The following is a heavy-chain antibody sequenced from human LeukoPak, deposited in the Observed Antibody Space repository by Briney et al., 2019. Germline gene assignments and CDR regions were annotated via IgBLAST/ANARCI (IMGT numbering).Heavy chain of an antibody. CDR2: ISWNSGSI. V-gene: IGHV3-9*01. CDR1: GFTFDDYA. D-gene: IGHD3-10*01. J-gene: IGHJ4*02. CDR3: AKAHYGSGSYFDY. Sequence: PGRSLRLSCAASGFTFDDYAMHWVRQAPGKGLEWVSGISWNSGSIGYADSVKGRFTISRDNAKNSLYLQMNSLRAEDTALYYCAKAHYGSGSYFDYWGQGTLVTVSS.